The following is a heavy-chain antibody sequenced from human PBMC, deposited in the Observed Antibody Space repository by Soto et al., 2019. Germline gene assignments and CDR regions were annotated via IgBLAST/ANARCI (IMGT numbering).Heavy chain of an antibody. V-gene: IGHV6-1*01. CDR2: TYYRSKWYN. CDR1: GDSVSSNSAA. CDR3: ARAPTYYYGSGSPWGYYYYGMDV. D-gene: IGHD3-10*01. J-gene: IGHJ6*02. Sequence: SQTLSLTCVISGDSVSSNSAAWNWIRQSPSRGLEWLGRTYYRSKWYNDYAVSVKSRITINPDTSKNQFSLQLNSVTPEDTAVYYCARAPTYYYGSGSPWGYYYYGMDVWGQGTTVTVSS.